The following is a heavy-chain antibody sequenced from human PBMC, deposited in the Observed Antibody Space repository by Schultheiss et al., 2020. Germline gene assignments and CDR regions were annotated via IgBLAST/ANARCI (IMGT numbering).Heavy chain of an antibody. J-gene: IGHJ4*02. Sequence: ASVQVSCKASGYTFTSYDINWVRQATGQGLEWMGWMNPNSGNTGYAQKFQGRVTMTRNTSISTAYMELSSLRSEDTAVYYCARDRGYCSGGSCYSYYFDYWGQGTLVTVSS. CDR1: GYTFTSYD. V-gene: IGHV1-8*01. D-gene: IGHD2-15*01. CDR3: ARDRGYCSGGSCYSYYFDY. CDR2: MNPNSGNT.